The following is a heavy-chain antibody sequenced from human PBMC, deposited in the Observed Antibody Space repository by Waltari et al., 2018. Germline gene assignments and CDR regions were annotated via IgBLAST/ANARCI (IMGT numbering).Heavy chain of an antibody. CDR3: ARVRSYGDYPGHTTYYFDY. CDR2: IYTSGST. J-gene: IGHJ4*02. V-gene: IGHV4-61*02. Sequence: QVQLQESGPGLVKPSQTLSLTCTVSGGSISSGSYYWSWIRHPAGKGLEWIGRIYTSGSTNYNPSLKSRVTISVDTSKNQFSLKLSSVTAADTAVYYCARVRSYGDYPGHTTYYFDYWGQGTLVTVSS. CDR1: GGSISSGSYY. D-gene: IGHD4-17*01.